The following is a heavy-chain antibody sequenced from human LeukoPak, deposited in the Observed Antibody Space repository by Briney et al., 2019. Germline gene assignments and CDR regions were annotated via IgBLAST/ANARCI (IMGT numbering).Heavy chain of an antibody. CDR2: SNDSGGT. Sequence: PWETLCLTCAVYGGTFSGYYWSWIRQPPGKRLEWVGESNDSGGTNYNPSLKSRGTISADKSKNQVSLKLTSVPAADTAVYYCARLSVIVGAALEYYYYYMDVWGQGTTVTVSS. CDR3: ARLSVIVGAALEYYYYYMDV. V-gene: IGHV4-34*01. J-gene: IGHJ6*03. CDR1: GGTFSGYY. D-gene: IGHD1-26*01.